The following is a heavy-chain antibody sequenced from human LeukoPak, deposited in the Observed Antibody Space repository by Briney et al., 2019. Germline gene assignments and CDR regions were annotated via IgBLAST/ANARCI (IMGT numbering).Heavy chain of an antibody. CDR1: GGSISSYY. CDR2: IYYSGST. Sequence: SETLSLXCTVSGGSISSYYWSWIRRPPGKGLESIGYIYYSGSTNYNPSLKSRVTISVDTSKNQFSLKLSSVTAADTAVYYCARNNIAVAGKGSWFDLWGQGTLVTVSS. CDR3: ARNNIAVAGKGSWFDL. J-gene: IGHJ5*02. D-gene: IGHD6-19*01. V-gene: IGHV4-59*01.